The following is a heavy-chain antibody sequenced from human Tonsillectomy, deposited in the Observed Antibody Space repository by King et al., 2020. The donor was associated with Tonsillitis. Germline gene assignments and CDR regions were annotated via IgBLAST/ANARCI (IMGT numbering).Heavy chain of an antibody. CDR3: TTRYCSGTDCYEAYFHY. CDR2: IKSKTDGVKT. V-gene: IGHV3-15*01. CDR1: GFSLNNAW. J-gene: IGHJ4*02. D-gene: IGHD2-2*01. Sequence: VQLVESGGGLVKPGGSLRLSCAAPGFSLNNAWMSWVRQAPGRGLEWVGRIKSKTDGVKTDYAAPVKGRLNISRDDSKNMLFLQTDSLKTEDTAVYYCTTRYCSGTDCYEAYFHYWGQGTLVTVST.